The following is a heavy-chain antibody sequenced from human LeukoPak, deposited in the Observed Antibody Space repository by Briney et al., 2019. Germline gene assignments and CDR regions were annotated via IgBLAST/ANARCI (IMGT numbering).Heavy chain of an antibody. V-gene: IGHV3-74*01. CDR3: VRDFMYNTARTGC. CDR1: GFSFSVYW. J-gene: IGHJ4*02. CDR2: IKTDGSIT. Sequence: GGSLRLSCAASGFSFSVYWMHWVRQAPGKGPVWVSRIKTDGSITDYADFVRGRFTISRDNAKNTLYLQMNSLRAEDTAVYYCVRDFMYNTARTGCWGQGTLVTVSS. D-gene: IGHD5-18*01.